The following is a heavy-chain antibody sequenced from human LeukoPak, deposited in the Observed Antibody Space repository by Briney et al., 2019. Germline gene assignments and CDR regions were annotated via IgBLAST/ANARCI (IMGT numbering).Heavy chain of an antibody. CDR3: ARGVGSSGWYYFDY. D-gene: IGHD6-19*01. CDR2: ISAYNGNT. CDR1: GYTFTSYD. V-gene: IGHV1-18*01. Sequence: ASVKVSCKASGYTFTSYDINWVRQATGQGLEWMGWISAYNGNTNYAQKLQGRVTMTTDTSTSTAYMELRRLRSDDTAVYYCARGVGSSGWYYFDYWGQGTLVTVSS. J-gene: IGHJ4*02.